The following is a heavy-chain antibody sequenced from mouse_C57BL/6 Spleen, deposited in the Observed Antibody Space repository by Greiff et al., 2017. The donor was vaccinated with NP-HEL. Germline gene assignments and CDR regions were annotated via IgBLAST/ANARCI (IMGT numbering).Heavy chain of an antibody. J-gene: IGHJ2*01. D-gene: IGHD6-1*01. V-gene: IGHV5-16*01. Sequence: EVQVVESEGGLVQPGSSMKLSCTASGFTFSDYYMAWVRQVPEKGLEWVANINYDGSSTYYLDSLKSRFIISRDNAKNILYLQMSSLKSEDTATYYCARGGLALLDYWGQGTTLTVSS. CDR1: GFTFSDYY. CDR2: INYDGSST. CDR3: ARGGLALLDY.